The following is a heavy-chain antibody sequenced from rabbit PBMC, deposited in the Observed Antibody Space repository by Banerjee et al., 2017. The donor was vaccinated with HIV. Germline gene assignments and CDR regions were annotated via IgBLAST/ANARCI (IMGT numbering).Heavy chain of an antibody. Sequence: QEQLVESGGGLVQPEGSLTLTCTASGFSFSSTYYMCWVRQAPGKGLEWIACINTSSGNAVYANWAKGRFTISKTSSTTVTLQMTSLTAADTATYFCARDLAGAIGWNFNLWGPGTLVTVS. CDR1: GFSFSSTYY. CDR2: INTSSGNA. CDR3: ARDLAGAIGWNFNL. J-gene: IGHJ4*01. V-gene: IGHV1S45*01. D-gene: IGHD4-1*01.